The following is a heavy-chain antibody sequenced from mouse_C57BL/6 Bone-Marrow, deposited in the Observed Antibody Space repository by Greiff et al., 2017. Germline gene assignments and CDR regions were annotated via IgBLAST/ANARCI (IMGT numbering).Heavy chain of an antibody. V-gene: IGHV5-16*01. J-gene: IGHJ3*01. CDR1: GFTFSDYY. Sequence: DVKLVESEGGLVQPGSSMKLSCTASGFTFSDYYMAWVRQVPEKGLEWVANINYDGSSTYYLDSLKSRFIISRDNAKNILYLQMSSLKSEDTATYYCARDGPYFAYWGQGTLVTVSA. CDR2: INYDGSST. CDR3: ARDGPYFAY.